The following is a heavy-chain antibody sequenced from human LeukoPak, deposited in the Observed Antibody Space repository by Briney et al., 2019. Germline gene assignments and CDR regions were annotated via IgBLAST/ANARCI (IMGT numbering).Heavy chain of an antibody. CDR1: GFTFSDYY. V-gene: IGHV3-11*04. D-gene: IGHD3-10*01. CDR3: AKDQPMVYFVY. J-gene: IGHJ4*02. CDR2: VSSSGSTI. Sequence: PGGSLRLSCAASGFTFSDYYMSWIRQAPGKGLEWVSYVSSSGSTIYYADSVKGRFTISRDNSKNTLYLQMNSLRADDTAVYFYAKDQPMVYFVYWGQGTLVTVSS.